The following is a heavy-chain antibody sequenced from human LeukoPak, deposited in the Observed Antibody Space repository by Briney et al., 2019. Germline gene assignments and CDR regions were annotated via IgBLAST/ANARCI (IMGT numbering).Heavy chain of an antibody. CDR2: IIPNFGTT. V-gene: IGHV1-69*05. J-gene: IGHJ6*03. Sequence: ASVKVSCKASGGTFSSYAISWVRQAPGQGLEWMGGIIPNFGTTNYAQKFQGRVTITTDESMSTAYMELSSLRSEDTAVYYCARDSGWNYYYYCMDVWGKGTTVTVSS. CDR3: ARDSGWNYYYYCMDV. CDR1: GGTFSSYA. D-gene: IGHD1-14*01.